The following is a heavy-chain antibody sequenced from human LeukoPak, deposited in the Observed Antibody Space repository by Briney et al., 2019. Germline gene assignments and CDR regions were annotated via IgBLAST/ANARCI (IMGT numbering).Heavy chain of an antibody. D-gene: IGHD3-10*01. J-gene: IGHJ5*02. CDR3: ARVLLWFGETRYNWFDP. CDR1: GGSISSGGYA. V-gene: IGHV4-30-2*01. CDR2: SYHSGST. Sequence: SQTLSLTCAVSGGSISSGGYAWSWIRQPPGKGLEWIGYSYHSGSTYYNPSLKSRVTISVDRSKNQFSLKLSSVTAADTAVYYCARVLLWFGETRYNWFDPWGQGTLVTVSS.